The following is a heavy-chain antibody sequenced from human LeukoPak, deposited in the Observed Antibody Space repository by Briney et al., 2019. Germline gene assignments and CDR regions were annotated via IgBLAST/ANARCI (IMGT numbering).Heavy chain of an antibody. Sequence: ASVKVSCKASGYTFTDYYMHWVRQAPGQGLEWMGWINPDSGGTNSAQKFQGRVTMTRDTSINTAYMELSRLRSDDTAVYYCARGSYYDSSGYYYEGENWFDPWGQGTLVTVSS. D-gene: IGHD3-22*01. V-gene: IGHV1-2*02. CDR2: INPDSGGT. J-gene: IGHJ5*02. CDR3: ARGSYYDSSGYYYEGENWFDP. CDR1: GYTFTDYY.